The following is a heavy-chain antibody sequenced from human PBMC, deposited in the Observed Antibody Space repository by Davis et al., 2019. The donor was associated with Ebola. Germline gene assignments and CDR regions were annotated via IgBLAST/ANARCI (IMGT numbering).Heavy chain of an antibody. D-gene: IGHD2-2*03. CDR2: IYPGDSDT. V-gene: IGHV5-51*01. J-gene: IGHJ4*02. CDR3: ARHGVFLAGLDIVLVPAPADY. Sequence: GESLKISCNSSGYTFTHYWIGWVRQMPGKGLEWMGIIYPGDSDTRYSPSFQGQVTISADKSINAAHLQWSSLKASDTAMYYCARHGVFLAGLDIVLVPAPADYWGQGTLVTVSS. CDR1: GYTFTHYW.